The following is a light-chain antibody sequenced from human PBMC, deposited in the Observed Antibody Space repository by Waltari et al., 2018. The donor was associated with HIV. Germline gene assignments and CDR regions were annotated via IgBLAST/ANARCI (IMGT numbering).Light chain of an antibody. CDR3: VVWDARLNGLV. CDR1: SSNIGRDA. V-gene: IGLV1-44*01. J-gene: IGLJ2*01. Sequence: QSVLTQPPSASGTPGQRVTISRSGPSSNIGRDAVNWYQQFPGTAPKVLLYSNDLLPSGVPGRVAGSKSGTSASLAINGLQSEDEADYYCVVWDARLNGLVFGGGTKLTVL. CDR2: SND.